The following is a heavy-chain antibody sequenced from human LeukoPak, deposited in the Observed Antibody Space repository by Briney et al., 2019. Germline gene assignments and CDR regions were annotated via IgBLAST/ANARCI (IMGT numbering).Heavy chain of an antibody. CDR1: GGSIGSYY. J-gene: IGHJ4*02. CDR2: SYTTGRT. Sequence: PSETLSLTCTVSGGSIGSYYWSWVRQPAGKGLEWIGRSYTTGRTIYNPSLKSRVTMSLDTSKNQLSLNLSSVTAADTAVCYCARSGGSGFQLDSWGQGTLVTVSS. V-gene: IGHV4-4*07. D-gene: IGHD1-26*01. CDR3: ARSGGSGFQLDS.